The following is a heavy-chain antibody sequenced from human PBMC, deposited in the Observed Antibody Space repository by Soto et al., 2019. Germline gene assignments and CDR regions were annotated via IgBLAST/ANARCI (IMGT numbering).Heavy chain of an antibody. Sequence: QVQLVQSGAEVKKPGASVKVSCKASGYTFTSYDINWVRQATGQGLEWRGWMNPNSGNTGYAQKSQXXVTMTRNTSISTAYMELSSLRSEDTAVYYCAREKTSSGMDVWGQGTTVTVSS. CDR3: AREKTSSGMDV. J-gene: IGHJ6*02. CDR1: GYTFTSYD. CDR2: MNPNSGNT. V-gene: IGHV1-8*01.